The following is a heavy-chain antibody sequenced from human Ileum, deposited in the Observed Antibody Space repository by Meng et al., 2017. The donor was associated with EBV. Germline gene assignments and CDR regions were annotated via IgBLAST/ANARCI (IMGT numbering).Heavy chain of an antibody. CDR3: ASNGAFSLDH. CDR2: IHHTRGP. D-gene: IGHD2-8*01. CDR1: GDSISNEHW. V-gene: IGHV4-4*02. Sequence: QMRAQESGPGLVGLSGSLSLTCSVSGDSISNEHWWSWVRQSPGKGLEWIGEIHHTRGPNYNPSLKSRVIISVDKSNNHFSLRLSAVTAADTAVYYCASNGAFSLDHWGQGTLVTVSS. J-gene: IGHJ4*02.